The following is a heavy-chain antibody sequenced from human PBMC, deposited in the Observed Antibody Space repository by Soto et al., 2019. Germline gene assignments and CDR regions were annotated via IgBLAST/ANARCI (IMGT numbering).Heavy chain of an antibody. CDR3: ARAYGCWSASNWFDP. V-gene: IGHV3-30-3*01. J-gene: IGHJ5*02. Sequence: QVQLVESGGGVVQPGRSLRLSCAASGFTFSSYAMHWVRQAPGKGLEWVAVIYYDGSNKYYADSVKGRFTISRDNSKNTLYLQMNSLRAEDTAVYYCARAYGCWSASNWFDPWGQGTLVTVSS. CDR1: GFTFSSYA. D-gene: IGHD3-3*01. CDR2: IYYDGSNK.